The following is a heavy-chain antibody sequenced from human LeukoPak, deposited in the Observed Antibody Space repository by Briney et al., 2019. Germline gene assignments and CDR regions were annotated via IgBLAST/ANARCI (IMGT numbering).Heavy chain of an antibody. CDR3: ARARGYSYGRRENWFDP. V-gene: IGHV4-39*01. D-gene: IGHD5-18*01. J-gene: IGHJ5*02. CDR1: GGSISSSSYY. Sequence: SETLSLTCTVSGGSISSSSYYWGWIRQPPGKGLEWIGSIYYSGSTYYNPSLKSRVTISVDTSKNQFSLKLSSVTAADTAVYYCARARGYSYGRRENWFDPWGQGTLVTVSS. CDR2: IYYSGST.